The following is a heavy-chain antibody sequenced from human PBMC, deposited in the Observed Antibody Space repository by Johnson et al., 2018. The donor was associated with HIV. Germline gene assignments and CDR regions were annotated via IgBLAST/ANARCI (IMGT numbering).Heavy chain of an antibody. CDR1: GFTFDDYG. CDR2: ISGSGGSP. V-gene: IGHV3-23*04. Sequence: VQLVESGGGVVRPGGSLRLSCAASGFTFDDYGMSWVRQAPGKGLEWVSAISGSGGSPYYADSVKGRFTISRDNSKNTLYLQMNSLRAEDTAVYYCARDPSPIVGATYAFDIWGQGTMVTVSS. D-gene: IGHD1-26*01. J-gene: IGHJ3*02. CDR3: ARDPSPIVGATYAFDI.